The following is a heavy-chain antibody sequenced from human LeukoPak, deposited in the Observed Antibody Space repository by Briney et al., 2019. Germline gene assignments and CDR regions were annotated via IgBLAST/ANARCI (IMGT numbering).Heavy chain of an antibody. CDR2: IYYSGST. D-gene: IGHD6-13*01. CDR1: GGSISSYY. V-gene: IGHV4-59*01. Sequence: SETLSLTCTVSGGSISSYYWSWIRQPPGKGLEWIGYIYYSGSTNYNPSLKSRVTISVDTSKNQFSLKVNSVTAADTAVYYCARGDSSSWYASDYWGQGTLVTVSS. J-gene: IGHJ4*02. CDR3: ARGDSSSWYASDY.